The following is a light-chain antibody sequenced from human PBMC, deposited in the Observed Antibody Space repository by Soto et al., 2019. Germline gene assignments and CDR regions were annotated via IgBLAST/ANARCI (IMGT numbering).Light chain of an antibody. CDR3: QQSDSYPCT. J-gene: IGKJ2*02. CDR2: AAS. Sequence: DIQMTQSPSSLSVSVGDRVTITCRASQSITNYLNWYQQKPGKAPKLLVYAASSLQSGVPSRFSGNGSGTDFTLTTSSLQAEDFATYCCQQSDSYPCTFGQGTTLEIK. V-gene: IGKV1-39*01. CDR1: QSITNY.